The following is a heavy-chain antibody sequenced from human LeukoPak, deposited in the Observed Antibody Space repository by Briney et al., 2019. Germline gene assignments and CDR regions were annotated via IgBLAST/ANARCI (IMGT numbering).Heavy chain of an antibody. D-gene: IGHD2-15*01. CDR3: ARDLYCSGGSCYNGIYY. J-gene: IGHJ4*02. Sequence: GGSLRLSCAASGFTFSSYAMSWVRQAPGKGLEWVSGISGSGGSGSGDNTYYADSVKGRFTISRDNSKNTLYLQMSSLRAEDTAMYYCARDLYCSGGSCYNGIYYWGQGTLVTVSS. CDR2: ISGSGGSGSGDNT. V-gene: IGHV3-23*01. CDR1: GFTFSSYA.